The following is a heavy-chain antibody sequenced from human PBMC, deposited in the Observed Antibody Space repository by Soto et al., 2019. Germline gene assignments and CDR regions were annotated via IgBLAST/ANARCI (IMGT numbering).Heavy chain of an antibody. CDR1: GFTADDYA. J-gene: IGHJ4*02. V-gene: IGHV3-9*02. Sequence: DVQLVESGGGLVQPGRSLRLSCVASGFTADDYAMHWVRQAPGKGLEWVSGISSNSDTIDYADSVKGRFTISRDNAKNSLFLQMNSLRPEDTALYYCAKDMKWGGMTTIHYFDSWSQGTLVTVSS. D-gene: IGHD4-17*01. CDR2: ISSNSDTI. CDR3: AKDMKWGGMTTIHYFDS.